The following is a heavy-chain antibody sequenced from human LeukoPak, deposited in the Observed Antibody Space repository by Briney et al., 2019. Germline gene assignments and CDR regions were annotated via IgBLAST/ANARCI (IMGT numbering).Heavy chain of an antibody. CDR3: ARSLYGSGNIWLDP. D-gene: IGHD3-10*01. J-gene: IGHJ5*02. V-gene: IGHV4-59*01. Sequence: SETLSLTCTVSGGSISSYYWSWIRQPPGKGLEWIGYIYYSGSTKYNPSLKSRVTISLDTSENQFSLKLTSVTAADTAVYYCARSLYGSGNIWLDPWGQGTLVTVSS. CDR2: IYYSGST. CDR1: GGSISSYY.